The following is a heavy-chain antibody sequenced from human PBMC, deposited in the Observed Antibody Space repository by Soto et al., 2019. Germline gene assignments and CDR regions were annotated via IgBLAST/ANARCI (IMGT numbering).Heavy chain of an antibody. CDR2: IYSGGST. V-gene: IGHV3-53*01. D-gene: IGHD6-19*01. J-gene: IGHJ4*02. CDR3: ARVYPYSSGWYTPTYFDY. CDR1: GFTVSSNY. Sequence: GGSLRLSCAASGFTVSSNYMSWVRQAPGKGLEWVSVIYSGGSTYYADSVKGRFTISRDNSKNTLYLQMNSLRAEDTAVYYCARVYPYSSGWYTPTYFDYWGQGTLVTVSS.